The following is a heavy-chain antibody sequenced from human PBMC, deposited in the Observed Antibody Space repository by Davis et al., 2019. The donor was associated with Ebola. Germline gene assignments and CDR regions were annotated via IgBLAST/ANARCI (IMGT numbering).Heavy chain of an antibody. Sequence: PSETLSLTCTVPGCPVISGSHYWSWFCQPPGKGLEWIGYIYYSGSTNYNSSLKTRVTIAEDTCKSQFSLKLCSVTAADTALYYSASRVVYAIGFDPWGQGTLVTVSS. CDR2: IYYSGST. J-gene: IGHJ5*02. D-gene: IGHD2-8*02. V-gene: IGHV4-61*01. CDR3: ASRVVYAIGFDP. CDR1: GCPVISGSHY.